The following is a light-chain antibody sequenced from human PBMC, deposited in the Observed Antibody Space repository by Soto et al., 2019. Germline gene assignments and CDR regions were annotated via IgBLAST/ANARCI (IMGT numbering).Light chain of an antibody. V-gene: IGKV1-39*01. CDR1: QSITTH. Sequence: DVPMTPSPSSPSSLLWDIGTIPFRASQSITTHVNWYQQQPGRAPNLLIYAASGLQSGVPSRFSGSGSGTDFTLTISSLQPEDFATYYCQQSYSTPALTFGGGTKVDVK. CDR2: AAS. CDR3: QQSYSTPALT. J-gene: IGKJ4*01.